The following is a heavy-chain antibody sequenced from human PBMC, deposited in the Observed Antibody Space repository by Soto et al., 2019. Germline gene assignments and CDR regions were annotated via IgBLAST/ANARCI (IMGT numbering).Heavy chain of an antibody. Sequence: EVQLVESGGGLVQPGESLRLSCAASGFTVSSNYMSWVRQAPGKGLEWVSVIYSGGSTYYADSVKGRFTISRHNSKNTLYLQMNSLRAEDTAVYYCARHYGDYRGNFDYWGQGTLVTVSS. CDR2: IYSGGST. V-gene: IGHV3-53*04. D-gene: IGHD4-17*01. J-gene: IGHJ4*02. CDR3: ARHYGDYRGNFDY. CDR1: GFTVSSNY.